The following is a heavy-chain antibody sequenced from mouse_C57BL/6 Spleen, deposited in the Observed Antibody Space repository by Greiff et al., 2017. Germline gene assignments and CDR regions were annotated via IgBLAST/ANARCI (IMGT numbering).Heavy chain of an antibody. V-gene: IGHV2-2*01. CDR3: ARGRDVLD. CDR1: GFSLTSYG. CDR2: IWSGGST. J-gene: IGHJ3*01. Sequence: QVQLKESGPGLVQPSQSLSITCTVSGFSLTSYGVHWVRQSPGKGLEWLGVIWSGGSTDSNAAFISRMSISKDNSKSQVFFKMNSLQADDTAIYYCARGRDVLDWGQGTLVTVSA.